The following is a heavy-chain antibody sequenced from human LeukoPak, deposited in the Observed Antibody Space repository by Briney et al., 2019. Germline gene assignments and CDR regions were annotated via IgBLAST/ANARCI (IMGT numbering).Heavy chain of an antibody. CDR3: ARQRGGVAPAEEAFDI. V-gene: IGHV4-34*01. J-gene: IGHJ3*02. Sequence: SETLSLTCAVYGGSFSGYYWSWIRQPPGKGLEWIGEINHSGSTNYNPSLKSRVTISVDTSKNQFSLKLSSVAAADTAVYYCARQRGGVAPAEEAFDIWGQGQWSPSLQ. D-gene: IGHD3-10*01. CDR1: GGSFSGYY. CDR2: INHSGST.